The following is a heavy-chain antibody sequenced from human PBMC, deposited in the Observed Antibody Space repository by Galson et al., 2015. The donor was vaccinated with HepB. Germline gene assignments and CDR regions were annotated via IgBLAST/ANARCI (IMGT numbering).Heavy chain of an antibody. CDR1: GGSISSSSYY. D-gene: IGHD6-19*01. CDR3: ARRIAVAGYDLLSINWFDP. Sequence: ETLSLTCTVSGGSISSSSYYWGWIRQPPGEGLEWIGSIYSSGSTYYNPSLKSRVSIAVDTSKNQFSLKLRSVTAADTAVYYCARRIAVAGYDLLSINWFDPWGQGTLVTVSS. V-gene: IGHV4-39*01. J-gene: IGHJ5*02. CDR2: IYSSGST.